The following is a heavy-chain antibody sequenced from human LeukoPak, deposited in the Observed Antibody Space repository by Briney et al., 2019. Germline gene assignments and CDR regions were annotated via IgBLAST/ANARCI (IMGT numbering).Heavy chain of an antibody. CDR3: ARDKASEVTPSGYYGMDV. J-gene: IGHJ6*02. V-gene: IGHV4-31*03. CDR1: GVSISSGGYY. Sequence: SETLSLTCTGSGVSISSGGYYWSWIRQHPGKGLEWIGYIYYSGSTYYNPSLKSRVTISVDTSKNQFSLKLSSVTAADTAVYYCARDKASEVTPSGYYGMDVWGQGTTVTVSS. CDR2: IYYSGST. D-gene: IGHD4-23*01.